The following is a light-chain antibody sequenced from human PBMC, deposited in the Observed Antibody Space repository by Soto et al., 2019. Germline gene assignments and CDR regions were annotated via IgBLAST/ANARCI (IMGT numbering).Light chain of an antibody. J-gene: IGLJ1*01. V-gene: IGLV2-14*03. CDR2: GAS. CDR3: SSYTSSISPSV. Sequence: QSVLTQPASVSGSPGQSITISCTGTITDIGAYNYVSWYQQHPGKAPNLLIYGASSRPSGVSNRFSGSTSANAAYLTISGLQAADEAEYSCSSYTSSISPSVFGTSPTVTVL. CDR1: ITDIGAYNY.